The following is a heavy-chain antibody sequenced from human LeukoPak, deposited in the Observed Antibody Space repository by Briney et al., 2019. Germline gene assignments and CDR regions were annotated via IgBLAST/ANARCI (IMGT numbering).Heavy chain of an antibody. J-gene: IGHJ6*02. CDR2: INHNGNVN. V-gene: IGHV3-7*03. D-gene: IGHD2-15*01. Sequence: GGSLRLSCAASGFTFSSYWMNWARQAPGKGLEWVASINHNGNVNYYVDSVKGRFTISRDNAKNSLYLQMSNLRAEDTAVYFCARGGSLDVWGQGATVTVSS. CDR1: GFTFSSYW. CDR3: ARGGSLDV.